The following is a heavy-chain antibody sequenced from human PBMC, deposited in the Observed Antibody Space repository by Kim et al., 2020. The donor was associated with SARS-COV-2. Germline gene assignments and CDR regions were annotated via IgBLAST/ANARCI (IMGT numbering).Heavy chain of an antibody. D-gene: IGHD6-13*01. CDR1: GFTISRYW. Sequence: GGSLRLSCAASGFTISRYWMSWVRQAPGKGLEWVANIKQDGSEKYYVDSVKGRFTISRDNAKNSLSLQMNSLRAEDTAVYYCARENIATNWFDPWGQGTLVTVSS. V-gene: IGHV3-7*03. CDR2: IKQDGSEK. CDR3: ARENIATNWFDP. J-gene: IGHJ5*02.